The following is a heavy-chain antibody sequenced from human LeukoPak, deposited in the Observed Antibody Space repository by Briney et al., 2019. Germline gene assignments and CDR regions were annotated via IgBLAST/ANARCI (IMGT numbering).Heavy chain of an antibody. J-gene: IGHJ6*02. CDR2: ISAGNGNT. CDR3: ARVVLGRRWLQSSYYYGMDV. Sequence: GASVKVSCKASGYTFTSYAIHWVRQAPGQRLEWMGWISAGNGNTKYSQNFQGRVTFISNTSATTAFMELSSLRSEDAAVYYCARVVLGRRWLQSSYYYGMDVWGQGTTVTVSS. D-gene: IGHD5-24*01. CDR1: GYTFTSYA. V-gene: IGHV1-3*01.